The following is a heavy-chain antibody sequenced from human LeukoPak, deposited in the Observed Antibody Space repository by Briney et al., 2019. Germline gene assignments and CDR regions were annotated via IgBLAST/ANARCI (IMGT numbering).Heavy chain of an antibody. CDR2: IYSGGST. CDR1: GFAVSSNY. J-gene: IGHJ5*02. Sequence: GGSLRLSCAASGFAVSSNYMSWVRQAPGKGLEWVSVIYSGGSTYYADSVKGRFTISRDNSKNTLYLQMNSLRAEDTAVYYCARDLCSGGSCWVDPWGQGTLVTVSS. CDR3: ARDLCSGGSCWVDP. D-gene: IGHD2-15*01. V-gene: IGHV3-53*01.